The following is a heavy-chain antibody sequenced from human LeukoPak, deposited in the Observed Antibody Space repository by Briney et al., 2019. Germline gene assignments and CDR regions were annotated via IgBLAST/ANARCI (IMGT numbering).Heavy chain of an antibody. CDR2: MKQDGSEK. J-gene: IGHJ4*02. Sequence: GGSLRLSCAASGFTFSSHWMSWVRQAPGKGLEWVANMKQDGSEKYYVDSVKGRFTISRDNSKNTLYLQMNSLRAEDTAVYYCARGGGRGIFYFDYWGQGTLVTVSS. V-gene: IGHV3-7*01. CDR1: GFTFSSHW. D-gene: IGHD2-15*01. CDR3: ARGGGRGIFYFDY.